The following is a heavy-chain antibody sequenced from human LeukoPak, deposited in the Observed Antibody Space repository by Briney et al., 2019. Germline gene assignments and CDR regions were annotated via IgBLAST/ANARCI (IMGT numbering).Heavy chain of an antibody. V-gene: IGHV3-7*03. Sequence: GGSLRLSCAASGFTSSSYWMSWVRQAPGKGLEWVANIKQDGSEKYYVDPVKGRFTISRDNAKNSLHLQMNSLRAEDTAVYYCARERDSDYGDYWGQGTLVTVSS. J-gene: IGHJ4*02. CDR1: GFTSSSYW. CDR3: ARERDSDYGDY. CDR2: IKQDGSEK. D-gene: IGHD2/OR15-2a*01.